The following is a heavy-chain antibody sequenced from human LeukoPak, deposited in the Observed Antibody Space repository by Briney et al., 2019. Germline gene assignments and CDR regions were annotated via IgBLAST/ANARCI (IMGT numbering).Heavy chain of an antibody. CDR1: GGSISSSSYY. CDR2: IYYGGSP. D-gene: IGHD3-22*01. V-gene: IGHV4-39*01. CDR3: AYSSGYYYFY. Sequence: SETLSLTCTVSGGSISSSSYYWGWIRQPPGQGLEWIGSIYYGGSPYYNPSLKSRVTISVDTSKNQFSLKLSSVTAADTAVYYCAYSSGYYYFYWGQGTLVTVSS. J-gene: IGHJ4*02.